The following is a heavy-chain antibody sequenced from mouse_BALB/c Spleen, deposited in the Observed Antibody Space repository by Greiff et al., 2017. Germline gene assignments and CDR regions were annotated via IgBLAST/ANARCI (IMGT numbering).Heavy chain of an antibody. V-gene: IGHV5-6*01. CDR2: ISSGGSYT. J-gene: IGHJ3*01. Sequence: EVKLMESGGDLVKPGGSLKLSCAASGFTFSSYGMSWVRQTPDKRLEWVATISSGGSYTYYPDSVKGRFTISRDNAKNTLYLQMSSLKSEDTAMYYCARHNDGYYSAWFAYWGQGTLVTVSA. CDR1: GFTFSSYG. CDR3: ARHNDGYYSAWFAY. D-gene: IGHD2-3*01.